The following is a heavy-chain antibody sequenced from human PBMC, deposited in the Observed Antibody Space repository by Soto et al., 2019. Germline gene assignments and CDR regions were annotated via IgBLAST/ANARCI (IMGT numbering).Heavy chain of an antibody. CDR3: ARRRGYSGYDPYYYYYGMDV. V-gene: IGHV5-10-1*01. CDR1: GYSFTSYW. D-gene: IGHD5-12*01. Sequence: GESLKISCKGSGYSFTSYWISWVRQMPGKGLEWLGRIDPSDSYTNYSPSFQGHVTISADKSISTAYLQWSSLKASDTAMYYCARRRGYSGYDPYYYYYGMDVWGQGNKVTASS. CDR2: IDPSDSYT. J-gene: IGHJ6*02.